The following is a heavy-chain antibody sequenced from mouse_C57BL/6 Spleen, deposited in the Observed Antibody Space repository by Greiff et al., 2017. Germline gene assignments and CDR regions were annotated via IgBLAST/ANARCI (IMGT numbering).Heavy chain of an antibody. Sequence: QVQLQQPGAELVRPGSSVKLSCKASGYTFTSYWMHWVKQRPIQGLEWIGNIDPSDSETHYNQKFKDKATLTVDKSSSTAYMQLSSLTSEDSAVYYCALIYYDYEAWFAYWGQGTLVTVSA. CDR2: IDPSDSET. CDR3: ALIYYDYEAWFAY. D-gene: IGHD2-4*01. V-gene: IGHV1-52*01. CDR1: GYTFTSYW. J-gene: IGHJ3*01.